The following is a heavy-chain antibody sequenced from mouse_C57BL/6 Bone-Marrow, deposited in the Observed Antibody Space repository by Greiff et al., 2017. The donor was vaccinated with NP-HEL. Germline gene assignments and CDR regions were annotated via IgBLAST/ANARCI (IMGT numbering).Heavy chain of an antibody. CDR3: ARTPIDYGSSWYFDV. D-gene: IGHD1-1*01. J-gene: IGHJ1*03. Sequence: QVQLQQPGADLVKPGASVKLSCKASGYTFTSYWMHWVKQRPGRGLEWIGEILPGSGSTNYTEKFKGKATFTADTSSNTAYMQLSSLTTEDSAIYYCARTPIDYGSSWYFDVWGTGTTVTVSS. CDR1: GYTFTSYW. V-gene: IGHV1-9*01. CDR2: ILPGSGST.